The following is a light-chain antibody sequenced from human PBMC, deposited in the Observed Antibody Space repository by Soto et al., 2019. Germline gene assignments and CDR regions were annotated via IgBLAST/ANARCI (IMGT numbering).Light chain of an antibody. Sequence: QPVLTQPASVSGSPGQSITISCTGTSSDVGGYNYVSWYQQHPGKAPQLMIYDVSHRPSGVSDRFSGSKSGNTASLTISGLQAEDEADYYCGSYTSSSTLGVFGTGTKLTVL. CDR2: DVS. CDR3: GSYTSSSTLGV. J-gene: IGLJ1*01. CDR1: SSDVGGYNY. V-gene: IGLV2-14*01.